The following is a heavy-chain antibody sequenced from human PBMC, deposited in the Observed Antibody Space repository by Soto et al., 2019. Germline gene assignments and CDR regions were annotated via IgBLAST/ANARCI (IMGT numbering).Heavy chain of an antibody. CDR2: IYYNGDT. CDR1: GGSISSGGYY. J-gene: IGHJ4*02. D-gene: IGHD7-27*01. CDR3: ARSHRDNWGSPDYFDY. Sequence: QVQLQESGPGLVKPSQTLSLTCTVSGGSISSGGYYWSWIRQHPGKGLEWIGYIYYNGDTYYNPSVKSLVSISIDTSKNQFSLRLTSVTAADTAVYYCARSHRDNWGSPDYFDYWGQGTLVTVSS. V-gene: IGHV4-31*01.